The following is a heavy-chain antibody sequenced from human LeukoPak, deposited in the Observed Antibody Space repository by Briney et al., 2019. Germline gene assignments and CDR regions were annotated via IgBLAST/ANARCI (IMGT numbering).Heavy chain of an antibody. CDR3: ARDPIAAAGITFDY. D-gene: IGHD6-13*01. V-gene: IGHV3-7*03. J-gene: IGHJ4*02. Sequence: LPGRSLRLSCAASGFTFSSYAMHWVRQAPGKGLEWVANIKQDGSEKYYVDSVKGRFTISRDNAKNSLYLQMNSLRAEDTAVYYCARDPIAAAGITFDYWGQGTLVTVSS. CDR2: IKQDGSEK. CDR1: GFTFSSYA.